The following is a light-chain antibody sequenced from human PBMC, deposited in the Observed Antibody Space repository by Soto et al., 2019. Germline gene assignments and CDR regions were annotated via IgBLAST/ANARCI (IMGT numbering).Light chain of an antibody. Sequence: EIVLTQSPATLSVSPGERATLSCRASQSVSNNYLAWYQQKPGQAPRLLIYDASNRATGIPARFSGSGSGTDFTLTISSLEPEDFAVYYWQQLSNWPPISFGQGARLAIK. CDR1: QSVSNNY. CDR2: DAS. CDR3: QQLSNWPPIS. J-gene: IGKJ5*01. V-gene: IGKV3-11*01.